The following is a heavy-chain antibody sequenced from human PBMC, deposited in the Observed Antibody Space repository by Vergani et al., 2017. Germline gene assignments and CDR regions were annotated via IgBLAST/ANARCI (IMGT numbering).Heavy chain of an antibody. CDR3: ARGPAGSGWPAPDY. Sequence: SVQVSCRASGYTFTDYYMHWVRQAPGQGLEWMGRINPTSGVPNYAQKFQAWVTRTRDTSISTAYMDLSRLTSDDTAVYYCARGPAGSGWPAPDYWGQGTLVTVSS. V-gene: IGHV1-2*04. CDR1: GYTFTDYY. J-gene: IGHJ4*02. CDR2: INPTSGVP. D-gene: IGHD6-19*01.